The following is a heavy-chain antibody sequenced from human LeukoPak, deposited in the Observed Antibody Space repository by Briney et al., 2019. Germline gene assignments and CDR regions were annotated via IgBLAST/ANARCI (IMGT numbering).Heavy chain of an antibody. V-gene: IGHV4-39*02. CDR2: VSYSGTT. CDR3: ARYSFPVGRHFDY. J-gene: IGHJ4*02. Sequence: SETLSLTCTVPGGSIRSNGYFWSWLRPPPGKGLEWIATVSYSGTTYYNPSLKSRVTMSVDTSTNHFSLKLSSVTAADTAVYSCARYSFPVGRHFDYWGQGTLVTVSS. D-gene: IGHD1-26*01. CDR1: GGSIRSNGYF.